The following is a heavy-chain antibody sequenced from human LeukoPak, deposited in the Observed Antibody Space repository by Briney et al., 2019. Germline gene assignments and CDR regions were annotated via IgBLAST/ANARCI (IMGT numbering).Heavy chain of an antibody. CDR1: GFTFSSYS. CDR2: ISSSSSYI. J-gene: IGHJ3*02. V-gene: IGHV3-21*06. Sequence: GGSLRLSCAASGFTFSSYSMNWVRQAPGKGLEWVSSISSSSSYIYYADSVKGRFTISRDNAKNLLYLQMKSLRAEDSAVYYCARDVFSWNAFEIWGQGAMVPVSS. CDR3: ARDVFSWNAFEI. D-gene: IGHD2/OR15-2a*01.